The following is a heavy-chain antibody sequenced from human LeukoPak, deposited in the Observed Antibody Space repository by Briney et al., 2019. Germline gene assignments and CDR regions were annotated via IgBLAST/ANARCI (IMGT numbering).Heavy chain of an antibody. Sequence: SETLSLTCAVYGGSFSGYHWSWIRQPPGKWLEWIGEINHSGSTNYNPSLKSRVTISVDTSKNQFSLKVSSVTAADAAVYYCARGNYDYYDHWGQGTLVTVSS. D-gene: IGHD1-7*01. CDR3: ARGNYDYYDH. J-gene: IGHJ4*02. CDR2: INHSGST. V-gene: IGHV4-34*01. CDR1: GGSFSGYH.